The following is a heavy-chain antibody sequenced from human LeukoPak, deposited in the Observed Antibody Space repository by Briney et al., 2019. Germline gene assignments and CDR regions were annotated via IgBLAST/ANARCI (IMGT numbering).Heavy chain of an antibody. CDR3: ATNPPSELNTIFGVVPPDAFDI. V-gene: IGHV3-30*02. D-gene: IGHD3-3*01. Sequence: GGSLRLSCAASGFTFSSYGMHWVRQAPGKGLEWVAFIRYDGSNKYYADSVKGRFTISRDNSKNTLYLQMNSLRAEDTAVYYCATNPPSELNTIFGVVPPDAFDIWGQGTMVTVSS. CDR2: IRYDGSNK. J-gene: IGHJ3*02. CDR1: GFTFSSYG.